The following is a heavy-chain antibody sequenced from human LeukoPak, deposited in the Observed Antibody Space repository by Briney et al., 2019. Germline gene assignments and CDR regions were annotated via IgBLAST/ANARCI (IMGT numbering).Heavy chain of an antibody. CDR1: GFTFSSYE. CDR3: ARDLSGYDYFDY. V-gene: IGHV3-48*03. CDR2: ISSSGSTI. J-gene: IGHJ4*02. Sequence: GGSLRLSCAASGFTFSSYEMNWVRRAPGKGREWVSYISSSGSTIYYADSVKGRFTISRDNAKNSLYLQMNSLRAEDTAVYYCARDLSGYDYFDYWGQGTLVTVSS. D-gene: IGHD5-12*01.